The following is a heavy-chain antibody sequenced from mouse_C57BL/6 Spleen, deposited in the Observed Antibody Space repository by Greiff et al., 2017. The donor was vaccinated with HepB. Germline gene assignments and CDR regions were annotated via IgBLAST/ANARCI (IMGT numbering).Heavy chain of an antibody. V-gene: IGHV5-16*01. CDR3: ARDRGIGYGSSYGFAY. D-gene: IGHD1-1*01. CDR2: INYDGSST. Sequence: EVKLMESEGGLVQPGSSMKLSCTASGFTFSDYYMAWVRQVPEKGLEWVANINYDGSSTYYLDSLKSRFIISRDNAKNILYLQLSSLKSEDTATYYCARDRGIGYGSSYGFAYWGQGTLVTVSA. CDR1: GFTFSDYY. J-gene: IGHJ3*01.